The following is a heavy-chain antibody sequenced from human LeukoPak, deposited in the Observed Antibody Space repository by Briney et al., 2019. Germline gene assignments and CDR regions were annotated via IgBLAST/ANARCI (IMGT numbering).Heavy chain of an antibody. CDR1: GGSFSGYY. CDR3: ARVDQSGYDTRGWFDP. D-gene: IGHD5-12*01. Sequence: SETLSPTCAVYGGSFSGYYWSWIRQPPGKGLEWIGEINHSGSTNYNPSLKSRVTISVDMSKNQFSLKLSSVTAADTAVYYCARVDQSGYDTRGWFDPWGQGTLVTVSS. J-gene: IGHJ5*02. CDR2: INHSGST. V-gene: IGHV4-34*01.